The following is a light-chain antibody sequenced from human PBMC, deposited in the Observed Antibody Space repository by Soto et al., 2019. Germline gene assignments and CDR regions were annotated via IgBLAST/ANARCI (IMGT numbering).Light chain of an antibody. CDR3: QQYADSPRK. Sequence: EIVLTQSPGTLSLSPREIATLSCRARQMVNDNYLAWYQHKPCQAPRLLIYGASSSAPGIPDKFSGSGSGTDFTLTISRLEPEDFAIYYCQQYADSPRKFGQGNQVEVK. J-gene: IGKJ1*01. CDR1: QMVNDNY. V-gene: IGKV3-20*01. CDR2: GAS.